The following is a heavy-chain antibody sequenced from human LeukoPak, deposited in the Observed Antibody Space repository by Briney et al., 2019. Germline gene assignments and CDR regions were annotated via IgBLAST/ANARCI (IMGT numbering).Heavy chain of an antibody. Sequence: GGSLRLSCAASGFTLSNYDMHWVRQATGKGLEWVSAIDTTGDTDYPGSVKGRFTISRDNAKNVVYLQMNSLRDGDTAVYYCARERRHYGDYSSFDYWGQGALVTVSS. D-gene: IGHD4-17*01. V-gene: IGHV3-13*04. CDR2: IDTTGDT. CDR3: ARERRHYGDYSSFDY. J-gene: IGHJ4*02. CDR1: GFTLSNYD.